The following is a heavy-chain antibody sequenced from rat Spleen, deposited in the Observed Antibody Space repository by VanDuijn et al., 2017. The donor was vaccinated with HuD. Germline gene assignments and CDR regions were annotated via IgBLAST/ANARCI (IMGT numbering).Heavy chain of an antibody. Sequence: QVQLKESGPGLVQPSQTLSLTCTVSGLSLSTNSVSWIRQPPGKGLEWMGVIWTNGGTDYNSAFKSRLSINRDTSKSQVFLKMHTLQSEDTAMYFCASPRARYYYDGTYSSPFDHWGQGVMVTVSS. CDR2: IWTNGGT. J-gene: IGHJ2*01. V-gene: IGHV2-47*01. CDR3: ASPRARYYYDGTYSSPFDH. D-gene: IGHD1-12*02. CDR1: GLSLSTNS.